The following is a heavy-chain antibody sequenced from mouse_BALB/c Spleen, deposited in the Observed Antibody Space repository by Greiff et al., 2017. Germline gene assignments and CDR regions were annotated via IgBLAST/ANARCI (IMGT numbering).Heavy chain of an antibody. V-gene: IGHV1-14*01. CDR3: ASKGPSAYYRSAWFAY. Sequence: EVKLQQSGPELVKPGASVKMSCKASGYTFTSYVMHWVKQKPGQGLEWIGYINPYNDGTKYNEKFKGKATLTSDKSSSTAYMELSSLTSEDSAVYYCASKGPSAYYRSAWFAYWGQGTLVTVSA. D-gene: IGHD2-14*01. CDR1: GYTFTSYV. CDR2: INPYNDGT. J-gene: IGHJ3*01.